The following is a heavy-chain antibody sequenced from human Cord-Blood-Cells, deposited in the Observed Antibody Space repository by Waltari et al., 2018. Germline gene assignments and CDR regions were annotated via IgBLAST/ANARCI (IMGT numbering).Heavy chain of an antibody. CDR1: GFTFRSYW. CDR2: IKQDGSEK. Sequence: EVELVASGGGLVQPGGALRLPCSGSGFTFRSYWMGWVRQAPGKGLEWVANIKQDGSEKYYVDSVKGRFTISRDNAKNSLYLQMNSLRAEDTAVYYCARESTDAFDIWGQGTMVTVSS. V-gene: IGHV3-7*01. J-gene: IGHJ3*02. CDR3: ARESTDAFDI.